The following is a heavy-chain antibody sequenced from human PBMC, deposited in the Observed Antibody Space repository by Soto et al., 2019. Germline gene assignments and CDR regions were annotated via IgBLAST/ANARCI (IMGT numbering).Heavy chain of an antibody. J-gene: IGHJ6*02. D-gene: IGHD3-10*01. CDR2: IYHSGST. Sequence: NPSETLSLTCAVSGYSISSGYYWGWIRQPPGKGLEWIGSIYHSGSTYNNPSLKSRVTISVDTSKNQFSLKLSSVTAADTAVYYCARVGGYGMDVWGQGTTVTV. CDR1: GYSISSGYY. CDR3: ARVGGYGMDV. V-gene: IGHV4-38-2*01.